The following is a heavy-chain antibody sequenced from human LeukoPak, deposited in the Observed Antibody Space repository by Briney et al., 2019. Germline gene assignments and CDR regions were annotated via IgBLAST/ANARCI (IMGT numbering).Heavy chain of an antibody. D-gene: IGHD3-22*01. CDR2: IYYSGST. CDR3: ARDMSYYDSSGYHRGNWFDP. V-gene: IGHV4-59*01. J-gene: IGHJ5*02. Sequence: PSETLSLTCSVSGASISSYYWSWIRQPPAKGLEWIGYIYYSGSTNYNPSLKSRVTISVDTSKNQVSLKLSSVTAADTAVYYCARDMSYYDSSGYHRGNWFDPWGQGTLVTVSS. CDR1: GASISSYY.